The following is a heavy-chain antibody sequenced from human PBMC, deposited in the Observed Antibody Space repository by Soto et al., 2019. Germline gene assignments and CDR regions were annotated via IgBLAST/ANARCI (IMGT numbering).Heavy chain of an antibody. CDR3: ARDRSIAAAYYFDY. J-gene: IGHJ4*02. D-gene: IGHD6-13*01. CDR2: ISAYNGNT. Sequence: ASVKVSCKASGYTFTSYGISWVRQAPGQGLEWMGWISAYNGNTNYAQKLQGRVTMTADTSTSTAYMELRSLRSDDTAVYYCARDRSIAAAYYFDYWGQGTLVTVSS. CDR1: GYTFTSYG. V-gene: IGHV1-18*01.